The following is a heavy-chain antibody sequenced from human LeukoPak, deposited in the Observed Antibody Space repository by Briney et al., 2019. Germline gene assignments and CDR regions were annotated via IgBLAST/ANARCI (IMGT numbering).Heavy chain of an antibody. D-gene: IGHD3-9*01. CDR3: ARGAYYDILTGRYEA. Sequence: SETLSLTCTVSGVSISSSNSYWGWIRQPPGKGLEWIGYIYYSGSTNYNPSLKSRVTISVDTSKNQFSLKLSSVTAADTAVYYCARGAYYDILTGRYEAWGQGTLVTVSS. V-gene: IGHV4-61*05. CDR1: GVSISSSNSY. CDR2: IYYSGST. J-gene: IGHJ5*02.